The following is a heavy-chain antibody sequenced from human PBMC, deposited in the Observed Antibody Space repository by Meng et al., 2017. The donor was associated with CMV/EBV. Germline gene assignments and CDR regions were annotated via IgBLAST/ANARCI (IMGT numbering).Heavy chain of an antibody. CDR1: GGTFSSYA. V-gene: IGHV1-69*05. Sequence: SVKVSCKASGGTFSSYAISWVRQAPGQGLEWMGGIIPIFGTANYAQKFQGRVVITTDESTSTAYMELSSLRSEDTAVYYCARGYYYDSSGHRDYYYYFGMDDWGQGTTVTVSS. J-gene: IGHJ6*02. CDR2: IIPIFGTA. D-gene: IGHD3-22*01. CDR3: ARGYYYDSSGHRDYYYYFGMDD.